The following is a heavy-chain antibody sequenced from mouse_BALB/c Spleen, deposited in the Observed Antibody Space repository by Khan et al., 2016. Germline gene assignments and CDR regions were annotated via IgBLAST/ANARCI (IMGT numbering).Heavy chain of an antibody. D-gene: IGHD2-13*01. J-gene: IGHJ4*01. CDR3: ARTDDYHYCAMYF. CDR2: INTNTGEP. CDR1: EYTFTNYG. V-gene: IGHV9-3*02. Sequence: QIQLVQSGPELKKPGETVKISCKASEYTFTNYGMNWVKQAPGKGLKWMGWINTNTGEPTYAEEFKGRFAFSLEAAASTAYLQINNPKNEAPATYFWARTDDYHYCAMYFWVQGTSVTVSS.